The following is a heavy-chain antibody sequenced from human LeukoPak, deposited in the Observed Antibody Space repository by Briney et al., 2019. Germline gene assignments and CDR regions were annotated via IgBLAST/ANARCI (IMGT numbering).Heavy chain of an antibody. CDR2: IYYSGST. CDR1: GGSISSYY. D-gene: IGHD6-13*01. V-gene: IGHV4-59*08. J-gene: IGHJ4*02. CDR3: ARSTVRSSSWYGDFDY. Sequence: SETLSLTCTVSGGSISSYYWSWIRQPPGKGLEWIGYIYYSGSTNYNPSLKSRVTISVDTSKNQFSLKLSSVTAADTAVYYCARSTVRSSSWYGDFDYWGQGTLVTVSS.